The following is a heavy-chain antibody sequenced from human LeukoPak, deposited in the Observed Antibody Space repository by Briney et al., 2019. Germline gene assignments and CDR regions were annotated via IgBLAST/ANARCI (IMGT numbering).Heavy chain of an antibody. CDR2: INTNTGNP. J-gene: IGHJ6*03. V-gene: IGHV7-4-1*02. D-gene: IGHD5-12*01. Sequence: ASVKVSCKASGYTFTSYAMNWVRQAPGQGLEWMGWINTNTGNPTYAQGFTGRFVFSLDTSVSTAYLQISSLKAEDTAVYYCARTLRDSGSNYYMDVWGKGTTVTVSS. CDR3: ARTLRDSGSNYYMDV. CDR1: GYTFTSYA.